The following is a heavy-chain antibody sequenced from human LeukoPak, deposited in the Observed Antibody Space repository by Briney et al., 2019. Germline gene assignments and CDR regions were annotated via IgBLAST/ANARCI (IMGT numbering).Heavy chain of an antibody. CDR2: IQYDGTNK. V-gene: IGHV3-30*02. J-gene: IGHJ4*02. D-gene: IGHD2-21*02. CDR1: GFRFNDYD. CDR3: AKITALSPGAFDY. Sequence: GGSLRLSCAPSGFRFNDYDMYWARQTPGKGLEWVAFIQYDGTNKYYADSVKGRFTISRDSTKNTVHLQMNSLRPEDSAVYYCAKITALSPGAFDYWGQGTLVTVSS.